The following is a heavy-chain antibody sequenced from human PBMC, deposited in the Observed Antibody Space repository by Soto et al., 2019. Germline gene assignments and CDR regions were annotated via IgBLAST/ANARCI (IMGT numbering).Heavy chain of an antibody. CDR2: IYYSGST. CDR1: GGSISSYY. D-gene: IGHD2-8*01. CDR3: ARGYCTNGVCYTFVPPYYFDY. V-gene: IGHV4-59*01. Sequence: SETLSLTCTVSGGSISSYYWSWIRQPPGKGLEWIGYIYYSGSTNYNPSLKSRVTISVDMSKNQFSLKLSSVTAADTAVYYCARGYCTNGVCYTFVPPYYFDYWGKGTLVTVSS. J-gene: IGHJ4*02.